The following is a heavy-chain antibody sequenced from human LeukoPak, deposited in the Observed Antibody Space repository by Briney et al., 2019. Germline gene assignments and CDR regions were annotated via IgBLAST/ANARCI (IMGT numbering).Heavy chain of an antibody. Sequence: GGSLRLSCAASGFTLRSYWMHWVRQAPGKGLVWVSRIESDGSSTTYADSVKGRFTISRDSAKNTLYLQMNSLRVEDTAVYYCARDPRYCDNSGRSDYWGQGTLVTVSS. CDR3: ARDPRYCDNSGRSDY. CDR2: IESDGSST. J-gene: IGHJ4*02. V-gene: IGHV3-74*01. D-gene: IGHD3-22*01. CDR1: GFTLRSYW.